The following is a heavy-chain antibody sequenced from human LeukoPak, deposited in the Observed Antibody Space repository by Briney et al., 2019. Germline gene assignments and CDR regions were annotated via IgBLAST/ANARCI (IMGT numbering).Heavy chain of an antibody. D-gene: IGHD3-22*01. CDR2: IYYSGST. CDR1: GYSISSGYY. J-gene: IGHJ4*02. CDR3: ARQKTYYYDSSLSY. V-gene: IGHV4-38-2*02. Sequence: SETLSLTCTVSGYSISSGYYWGWIRQPPGKGLEWIGSIYYSGSTYYNPSLKSRVTISVDTSKNQFSLKLSSVTAADTAVYYCARQKTYYYDSSLSYWGQGTLVTVSS.